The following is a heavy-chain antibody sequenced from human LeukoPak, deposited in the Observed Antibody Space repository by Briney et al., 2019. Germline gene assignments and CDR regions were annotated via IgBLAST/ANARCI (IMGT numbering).Heavy chain of an antibody. V-gene: IGHV4-34*01. CDR3: ARGRQEISMIIVVMTAVSYNLDA. CDR1: GESFSGYY. D-gene: IGHD3-22*01. CDR2: IKHGGST. J-gene: IGHJ6*03. Sequence: KPSETLSLTCAVYGESFSGYYWTWIRQSPGKGLEWMGEIKHGGSTYFNPSLKSRLTISQDTSNNHYSLRLRSVTAADTGIDYCARGRQEISMIIVVMTAVSYNLDAWGKGTTVTVS.